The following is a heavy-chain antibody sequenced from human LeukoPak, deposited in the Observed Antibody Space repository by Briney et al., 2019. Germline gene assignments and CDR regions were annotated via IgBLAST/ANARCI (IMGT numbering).Heavy chain of an antibody. V-gene: IGHV3-74*01. CDR2: TSKDGSDT. J-gene: IGHJ4*02. CDR1: GFTFTDSW. D-gene: IGHD6-25*01. Sequence: QSGGSLRLSCAVSGFTFTDSWMHWVRQAPGKGPEWLSRTSKDGSDTVYADSAKGRFTASRDNAKNTIYLELTNLRPDDTALYSCARGGYSGSYYRFSWGRGTLVTVAS. CDR3: ARGGYSGSYYRFS.